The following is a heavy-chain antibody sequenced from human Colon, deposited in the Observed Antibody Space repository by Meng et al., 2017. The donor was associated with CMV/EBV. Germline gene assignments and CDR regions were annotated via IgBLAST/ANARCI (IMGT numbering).Heavy chain of an antibody. J-gene: IGHJ4*02. Sequence: SFAASVLTCSPYSLNGVRQAPGEGLEWVSSISSSGNHIFYADSVRGRFTISRDNAKNSVYPQMNSLRAEDTAVYYCARENSQEGFDFWGQGTLVTVSS. CDR1: VLTCSPYS. D-gene: IGHD2/OR15-2a*01. CDR2: ISSSGNHI. CDR3: ARENSQEGFDF. V-gene: IGHV3-21*01.